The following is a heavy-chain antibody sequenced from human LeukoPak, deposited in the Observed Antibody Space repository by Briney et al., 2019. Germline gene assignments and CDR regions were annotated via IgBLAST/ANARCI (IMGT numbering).Heavy chain of an antibody. CDR2: IKSITDDGTA. V-gene: IGHV3-15*01. CDR3: TTGWGLLLLY. CDR1: GFTFSNAW. J-gene: IGHJ4*02. D-gene: IGHD2/OR15-2a*01. Sequence: GGSLRLSCAASGFTFSNAWMSWVRQASGKGLEWLGRIKSITDDGTADYAAPVKGRFTISRDDSKNTLYLQMNSLKTEDTAVYYCTTGWGLLLLYWGQGTLVTVSS.